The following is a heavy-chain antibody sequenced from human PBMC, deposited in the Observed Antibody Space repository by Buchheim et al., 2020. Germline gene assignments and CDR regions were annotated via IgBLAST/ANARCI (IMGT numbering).Heavy chain of an antibody. Sequence: HLHLQESGSGLVNPSQTLSLTCAVSGDSIHSGGYSWSWIRQPPGKGLEWIGYIYHSGTTHYNPSLKSRVTMSVDRSKNQVSLKLSSVTAADTAVYYCARGRKGYSYGDYWGQGTL. CDR1: GDSIHSGGYS. D-gene: IGHD5-18*01. CDR3: ARGRKGYSYGDY. CDR2: IYHSGTT. V-gene: IGHV4-30-2*01. J-gene: IGHJ4*02.